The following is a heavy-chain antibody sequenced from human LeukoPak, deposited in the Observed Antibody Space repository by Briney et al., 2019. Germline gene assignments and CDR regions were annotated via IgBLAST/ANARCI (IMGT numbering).Heavy chain of an antibody. Sequence: GGSLRLSCAASRFAFSTYWMSWVRQAPGRGLEWVANIKEDGSEKYYVDSVKGRFTIYRDNAKNSLYLQMNRLRAEDTAVYYCARDSPGSSRFYHYYGLDVWGQGTTVTVSS. CDR2: IKEDGSEK. CDR3: ARDSPGSSRFYHYYGLDV. V-gene: IGHV3-7*05. J-gene: IGHJ6*02. CDR1: RFAFSTYW. D-gene: IGHD6-6*01.